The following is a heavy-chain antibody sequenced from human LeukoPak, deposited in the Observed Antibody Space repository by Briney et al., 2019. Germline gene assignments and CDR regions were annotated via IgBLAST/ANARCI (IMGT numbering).Heavy chain of an antibody. J-gene: IGHJ4*02. CDR1: GFTFSNYG. CDR2: IWYDGTKK. V-gene: IGHV3-33*01. D-gene: IGHD3-16*02. Sequence: PGRSLRLSCAASGFTFSNYGMHWVRQAPGKGREWVAVIWYDGTKKYYADSVKGRLTISRDNSKNTLYLEMNRLRAEDTAVYYCARDRAVRYFDYWGQGTLVTVSS. CDR3: ARDRAVRYFDY.